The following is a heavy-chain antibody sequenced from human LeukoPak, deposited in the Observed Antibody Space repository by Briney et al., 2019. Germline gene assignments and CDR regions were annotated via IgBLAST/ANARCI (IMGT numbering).Heavy chain of an antibody. D-gene: IGHD5-18*01. J-gene: IGHJ4*02. V-gene: IGHV3-33*01. CDR3: ARVVDTHFDY. Sequence: PGGSLRLSCAASGFTFSTYGMHWVRQAPGKGLEWVAVVWYDGSNIHYVDSVKGRFTISRDNAKNTLYLQMNSLRAEDTAVYYCARVVDTHFDYWGQGTLVTVSS. CDR1: GFTFSTYG. CDR2: VWYDGSNI.